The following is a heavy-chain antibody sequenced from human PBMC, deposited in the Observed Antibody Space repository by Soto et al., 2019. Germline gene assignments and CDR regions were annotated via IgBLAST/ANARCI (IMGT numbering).Heavy chain of an antibody. CDR2: TYYRSKWYN. CDR1: GDSVSSNSAA. D-gene: IGHD3-10*01. J-gene: IGHJ6*02. CDR3: ARGLNYCASATPSYGIDV. Sequence: SQTLSLTCAISGDSVSSNSAAWNWIRQSPSRGLEWLGRTYYRSKWYNDYAISVENRITINPDPSKNQFSLQLNSVTPEDTAIYYCARGLNYCASATPSYGIDVWGQGTTVTVSS. V-gene: IGHV6-1*01.